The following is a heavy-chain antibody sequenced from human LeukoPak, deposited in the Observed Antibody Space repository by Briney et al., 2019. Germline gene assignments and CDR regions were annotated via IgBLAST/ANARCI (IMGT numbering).Heavy chain of an antibody. D-gene: IGHD3-22*01. CDR3: ARVGDTSGYYYFLDY. CDR1: GGSISSGGYY. V-gene: IGHV4-30-2*01. J-gene: IGHJ4*02. Sequence: SETLSLTCTVSGGSISSGGYYWSWIRQPPGKGLEWIGYIYHSGSTYYNPSLKSRVTISVDRSKNQFSLKLSSVTAADTAVYYCARVGDTSGYYYFLDYWGQGTLVTVSS. CDR2: IYHSGST.